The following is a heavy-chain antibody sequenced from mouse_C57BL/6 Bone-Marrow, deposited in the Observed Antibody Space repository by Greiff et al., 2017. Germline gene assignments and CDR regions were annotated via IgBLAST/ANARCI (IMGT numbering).Heavy chain of an antibody. V-gene: IGHV1-26*01. CDR3: AREEITTVVAPLDY. CDR2: INPNNGGT. J-gene: IGHJ2*01. Sequence: EVQLQQSGPELVKPGASVKISCKASGYTFTDYYMNWVKQSHGKSLEWIGDINPNNGGTRYNQKFKGKATLTVDKSSSTAYMELRSLTSQDSAVYYCAREEITTVVAPLDYWGQGTTLTVSS. D-gene: IGHD1-1*01. CDR1: GYTFTDYY.